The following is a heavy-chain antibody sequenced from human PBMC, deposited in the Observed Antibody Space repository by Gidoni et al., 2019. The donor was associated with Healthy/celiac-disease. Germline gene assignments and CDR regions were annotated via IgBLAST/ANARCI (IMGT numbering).Heavy chain of an antibody. Sequence: EVQLVESGGGLVQPGGSLRLSCAASGFPVSSNYMSWVRQAPGKGLEWVSVIYSGGSTYYADSVKGRFTISRDNSKNTLYLQMNSLRAEDTAVYYCARINSGYGSYYFDYWGQGTLVTVSS. CDR1: GFPVSSNY. J-gene: IGHJ4*02. CDR3: ARINSGYGSYYFDY. D-gene: IGHD5-12*01. CDR2: IYSGGST. V-gene: IGHV3-66*01.